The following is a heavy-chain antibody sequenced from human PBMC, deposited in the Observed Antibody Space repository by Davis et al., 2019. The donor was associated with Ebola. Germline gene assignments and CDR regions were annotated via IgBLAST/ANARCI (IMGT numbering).Heavy chain of an antibody. CDR2: FICKAYGWTT. Sequence: GESLKISCTASGFTFGDYAMSXXXXXXXXXXXXXXFFICKAYGWTTEYAASVKGRFTISRDDSKSIAYLQMNSLKTEDQAVYYCTKLGADKYYFDYWGQGTLVTVSS. J-gene: IGHJ4*02. V-gene: IGHV3-49*03. D-gene: IGHD1-26*01. CDR1: GFTFGDYA. CDR3: TKLGADKYYFDY.